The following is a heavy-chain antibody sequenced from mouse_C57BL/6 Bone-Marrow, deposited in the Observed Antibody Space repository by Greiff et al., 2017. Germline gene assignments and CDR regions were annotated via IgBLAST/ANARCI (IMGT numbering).Heavy chain of an antibody. CDR2: INYDGSST. CDR3: ARGEGSSYAMDY. Sequence: DVMLVESEGGLVQPGSSMKLSCTASGFTFSDYYMAWVRQVPEKGLEWVANINYDGSSTYYLDSLKSRFIISRDNAKNILYLQMSSLKSEDTATYYCARGEGSSYAMDYWGQGTSVTVSS. J-gene: IGHJ4*01. D-gene: IGHD1-1*01. V-gene: IGHV5-16*01. CDR1: GFTFSDYY.